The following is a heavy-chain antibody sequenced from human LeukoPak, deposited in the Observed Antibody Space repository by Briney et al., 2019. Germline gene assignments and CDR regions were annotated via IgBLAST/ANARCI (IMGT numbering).Heavy chain of an antibody. CDR3: ARGANCSGGSCYPDTRFDP. D-gene: IGHD2-15*01. CDR2: IYHSGST. J-gene: IGHJ5*02. CDR1: GGSISSSNW. V-gene: IGHV4-4*02. Sequence: PSETLSLTCAVSGGSISSSNWWSWVRQPPGKGLEWIGEIYHSGSTNYNPSLKSRVTISVDTSKNQFSLKLSSVTAADTAVYYCARGANCSGGSCYPDTRFDPWGQGTLVTVSS.